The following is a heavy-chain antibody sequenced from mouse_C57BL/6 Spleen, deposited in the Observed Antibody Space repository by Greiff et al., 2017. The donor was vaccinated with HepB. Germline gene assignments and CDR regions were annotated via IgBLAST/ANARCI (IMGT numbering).Heavy chain of an antibody. J-gene: IGHJ2*01. D-gene: IGHD1-1*01. V-gene: IGHV1-53*01. Sequence: VQLQQPGTELVKPGASVKLSCKASGYTFTSYWMHWVKQRPGQGLEWIGNINPSNGGTNYNEKFKIKATLTVDKSSSTAYMQLSSLTSEDFAVYYCARSPITTVVIDYWGQGTTLTVSS. CDR2: INPSNGGT. CDR1: GYTFTSYW. CDR3: ARSPITTVVIDY.